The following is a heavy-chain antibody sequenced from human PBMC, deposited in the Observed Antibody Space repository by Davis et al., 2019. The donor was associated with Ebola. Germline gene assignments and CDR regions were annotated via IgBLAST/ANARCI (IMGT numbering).Heavy chain of an antibody. CDR2: VYNSGTT. V-gene: IGHV4-59*08. D-gene: IGHD1-26*01. CDR3: ARRHRGGAPFDY. CDR1: GASISGYY. J-gene: IGHJ4*02. Sequence: MPSETLSLTCSVSGASISGYYWNWIRQSPGKGLEWIGYVYNSGTTYYSPSLKSRVTISLDTSKNQFSLKLSSVTAADTAVYYCARRHRGGAPFDYWGQGTLVTVSS.